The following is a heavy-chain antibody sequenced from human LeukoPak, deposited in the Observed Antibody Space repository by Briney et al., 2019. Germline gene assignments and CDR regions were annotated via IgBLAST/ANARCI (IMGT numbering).Heavy chain of an antibody. CDR3: ARAPYGSGSYYQSY. V-gene: IGHV3-30-3*01. J-gene: IGHJ4*02. CDR2: ISYDGINK. D-gene: IGHD3-10*01. Sequence: GGSLRLSYAASGFTFSSYAMHWVRQAPGKGLEWVALISYDGINKYYADSVKGRFTISRDNSKNTLYLQMNSLRAEDTAVYYCARAPYGSGSYYQSYWGQGTLVTVSS. CDR1: GFTFSSYA.